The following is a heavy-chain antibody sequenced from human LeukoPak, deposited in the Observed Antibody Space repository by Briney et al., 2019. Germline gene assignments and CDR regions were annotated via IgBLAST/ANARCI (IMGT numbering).Heavy chain of an antibody. CDR1: GYTFTGYY. D-gene: IGHD3-10*01. Sequence: ASVKVSCKASGYTFTGYYMYWVRQAPGQGLEWMGWINPNSGGTNYAQKFQGRVTMTRDTSISTAYMELSRLRSDDTAVYYCARLLGNNYYGSGSSIDYWGQGTLVTVSS. J-gene: IGHJ4*02. CDR2: INPNSGGT. CDR3: ARLLGNNYYGSGSSIDY. V-gene: IGHV1-2*02.